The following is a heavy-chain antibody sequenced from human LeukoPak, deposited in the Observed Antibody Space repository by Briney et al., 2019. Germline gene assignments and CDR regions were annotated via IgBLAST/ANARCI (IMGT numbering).Heavy chain of an antibody. CDR1: GFTFSRYA. CDR3: AKCMAEPRTCYFDN. CDR2: ISGSGGNT. Sequence: GGSLRLSCAASGFTFSRYAMTWVRRAPGKGLEWVSGISGSGGNTYYASSVKGRFTISRDNSKSTQYLQINNLGAEDTALYNCAKCMAEPRTCYFDNWGRGTLVTVSS. V-gene: IGHV3-23*01. D-gene: IGHD2-8*01. J-gene: IGHJ4*03.